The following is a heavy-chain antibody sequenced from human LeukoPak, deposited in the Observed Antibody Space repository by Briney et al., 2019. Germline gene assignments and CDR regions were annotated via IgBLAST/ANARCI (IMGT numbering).Heavy chain of an antibody. CDR3: ARGARWAYYFDY. V-gene: IGHV3-21*04. CDR1: GFTFSSYS. CDR2: ISSSSSYI. D-gene: IGHD4-23*01. Sequence: GGSLRLSCAASGFTFSSYSMNWVRQAPGKGLEWVSSISSSSSYIYYADSVKGRSTISRDNANNSVFLQMNNLRAEDSAIYYCARGARWAYYFDYWGQGSLVTVSS. J-gene: IGHJ4*02.